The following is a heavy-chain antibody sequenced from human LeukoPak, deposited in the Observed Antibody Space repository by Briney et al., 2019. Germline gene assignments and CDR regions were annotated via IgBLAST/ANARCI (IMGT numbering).Heavy chain of an antibody. Sequence: GGSLRLSCAASGFTFSNYAMTWVRQAPGKGLEWVSSISSSSSYIYYADSVKGRFTISRDNAKNSLYLQMNSLRAEDTAVYYCARENIFATVTFPPMDVWGKGTTVTVSS. CDR1: GFTFSNYA. J-gene: IGHJ6*03. D-gene: IGHD4-17*01. CDR2: ISSSSSYI. V-gene: IGHV3-21*01. CDR3: ARENIFATVTFPPMDV.